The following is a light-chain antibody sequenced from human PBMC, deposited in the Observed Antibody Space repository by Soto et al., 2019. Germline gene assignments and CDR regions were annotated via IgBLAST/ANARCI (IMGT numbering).Light chain of an antibody. J-gene: IGKJ5*01. CDR3: QQRANSPIT. CDR2: DVS. V-gene: IGKV3-11*01. Sequence: EIVLTQSPATLSLSPGEGATLSCRARQSVSNYLAWYQQKPGQAPRLLIYDVSNRASGVPARFSGSGSGTDFTLTVSSLEPEDFGIYYCQQRANSPITFGQGTRLAIK. CDR1: QSVSNY.